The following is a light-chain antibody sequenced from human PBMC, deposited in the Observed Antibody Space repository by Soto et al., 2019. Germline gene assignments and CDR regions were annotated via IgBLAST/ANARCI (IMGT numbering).Light chain of an antibody. CDR2: GAS. Sequence: EIVLTQSPGTLSLTPGERATLSCRASQSVSNNYLAWYQQKPGQAPRLLIYGASNRATGIPDRFSGSGSGTEFTLTISSLQSEDFALYYCHQYGSSPGTFGQGTLPEVK. V-gene: IGKV3-20*01. CDR3: HQYGSSPGT. J-gene: IGKJ5*01. CDR1: QSVSNNY.